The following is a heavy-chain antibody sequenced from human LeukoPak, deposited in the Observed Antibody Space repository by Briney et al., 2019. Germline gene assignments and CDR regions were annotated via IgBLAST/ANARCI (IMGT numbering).Heavy chain of an antibody. V-gene: IGHV4-59*08. J-gene: IGHJ5*02. Sequence: PSETLSLTCTVSGGSINNYFWSWIRQPPGKGLEWLGYVYYSGSTRYSPSLKSRVTISLDTSKNQFSLKLSSVTAADTAVYSCVRHLMTIFGVVIKPGPFDPWGQGTLVTVSS. CDR1: GGSINNYF. CDR3: VRHLMTIFGVVIKPGPFDP. CDR2: VYYSGST. D-gene: IGHD3-3*01.